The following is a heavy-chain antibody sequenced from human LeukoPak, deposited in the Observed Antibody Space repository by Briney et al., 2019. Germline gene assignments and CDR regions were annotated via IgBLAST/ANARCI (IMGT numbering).Heavy chain of an antibody. CDR1: GGSISTCQ. CDR3: ARDRTTSTRGAFDI. D-gene: IGHD1-1*01. J-gene: IGHJ3*02. CDR2: IFYNGNT. V-gene: IGHV4-59*01. Sequence: SETLSLTCTVSGGSISTCQWHWIRQPPGKGLEWIGYIFYNGNTNYKPSLKSRVTISVDTSKNQFSLKLTSVTAADTAVYYCARDRTTSTRGAFDIWGQGTMVTVSS.